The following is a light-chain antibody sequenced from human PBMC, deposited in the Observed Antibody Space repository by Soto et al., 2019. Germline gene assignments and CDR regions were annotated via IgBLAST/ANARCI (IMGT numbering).Light chain of an antibody. J-gene: IGKJ1*01. CDR3: QQYNNWPVT. Sequence: EVLMTQSPATLSVSPGERATLSCRASQNVGSNLAWYQQKPGQAPRLLIYGASTWATGIPARFSGSGSGTEFTLTISSLQSEDFAIYYCQQYNNWPVTFGQGTKVEIK. CDR1: QNVGSN. V-gene: IGKV3-15*01. CDR2: GAS.